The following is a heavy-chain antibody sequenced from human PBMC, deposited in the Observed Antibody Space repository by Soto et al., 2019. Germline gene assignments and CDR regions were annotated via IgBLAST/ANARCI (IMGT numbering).Heavy chain of an antibody. Sequence: SETLSLTCAVSGGSISSSNWWSWVRQPAGKGLEWIGRFYISGRTDYNHSLKSRVTMSADTSKNQFFLNLTSVTAADTAVYYCVRVGWENWFDLWGQGILVTVSS. CDR1: GGSISSSNW. J-gene: IGHJ5*02. V-gene: IGHV4-4*02. D-gene: IGHD1-26*01. CDR2: FYISGRT. CDR3: VRVGWENWFDL.